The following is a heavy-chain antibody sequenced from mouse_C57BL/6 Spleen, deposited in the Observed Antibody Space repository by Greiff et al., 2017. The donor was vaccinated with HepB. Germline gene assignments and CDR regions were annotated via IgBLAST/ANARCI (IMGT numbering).Heavy chain of an antibody. Sequence: EVKVVESGGGLVKPGGSLKLSCAASGFTFSDYGMHWVRQAPEKGLEWVAYISSGSSTIYYADTVKGRFTISRDNAKNTLFLQMTSLRSEDTAMYYCARPVGYYYAMDYWGQGTSVTVSS. V-gene: IGHV5-17*01. D-gene: IGHD1-1*01. CDR3: ARPVGYYYAMDY. CDR1: GFTFSDYG. J-gene: IGHJ4*01. CDR2: ISSGSSTI.